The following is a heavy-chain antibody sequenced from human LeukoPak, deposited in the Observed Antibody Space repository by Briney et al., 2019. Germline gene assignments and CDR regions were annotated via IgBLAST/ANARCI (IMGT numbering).Heavy chain of an antibody. CDR1: GYTFTGYY. D-gene: IGHD2-15*01. CDR3: AGYCSGGSCYGDYYYYYGMDV. CDR2: INPNSGGT. V-gene: IGHV1-2*02. J-gene: IGHJ6*02. Sequence: ASVKVSWKASGYTFTGYYMHWVRQAPGQGLEWMGWINPNSGGTNYAQKFQGRVTMTRDTSISTAYMELSRLRSDDTAVYYCAGYCSGGSCYGDYYYYYGMDVWGQGTTVTVSS.